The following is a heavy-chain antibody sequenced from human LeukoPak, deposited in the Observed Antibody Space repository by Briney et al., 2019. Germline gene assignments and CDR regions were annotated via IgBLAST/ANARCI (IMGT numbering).Heavy chain of an antibody. D-gene: IGHD4/OR15-4a*01. CDR1: GFTFSSYG. CDR2: IRYDGSNK. V-gene: IGHV3-30*02. J-gene: IGHJ4*02. CDR3: TRDSANYHFAY. Sequence: GGSLSFCCAASGFTFSSYGMHWVRKAPGKGLEWVAFIRYDGSNKYYADSVKGRFTISRDNSKNIVFLQMNDLRTEDTAFYYCTRDSANYHFAYWGQGALVTVSS.